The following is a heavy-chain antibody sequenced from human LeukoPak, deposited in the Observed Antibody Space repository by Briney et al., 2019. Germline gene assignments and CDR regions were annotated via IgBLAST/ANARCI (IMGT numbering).Heavy chain of an antibody. CDR3: AVHDCSSTSCYGDFDWLFLFDY. V-gene: IGHV1-69*06. CDR1: GGTFSSYA. D-gene: IGHD2-2*01. J-gene: IGHJ4*02. Sequence: SVKVSCKASGGTFSSYAISWVRQAPGQGLEWMGGIIPIFGTANYARKFQGRVTITADKSTSTAYMELSSLRSEDTAVYYCAVHDCSSTSCYGDFDWLFLFDYWGQGTLVTVSS. CDR2: IIPIFGTA.